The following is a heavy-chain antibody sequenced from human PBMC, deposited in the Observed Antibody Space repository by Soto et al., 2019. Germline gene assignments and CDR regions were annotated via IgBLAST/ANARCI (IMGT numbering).Heavy chain of an antibody. CDR2: ISSSGSTM. D-gene: IGHD6-13*01. CDR1: GFTFSSYE. CDR3: ARDGSSWIDY. J-gene: IGHJ4*02. Sequence: EVQLVESGGGLVQPGGSLRLSCAASGFTFSSYEMNWVRQAPGKGLEWVSYISSSGSTMYYADSVKGRFTISRDNAKNSLYLQMSSLRAEDTAVYYCARDGSSWIDYWGQGTLVTVSS. V-gene: IGHV3-48*03.